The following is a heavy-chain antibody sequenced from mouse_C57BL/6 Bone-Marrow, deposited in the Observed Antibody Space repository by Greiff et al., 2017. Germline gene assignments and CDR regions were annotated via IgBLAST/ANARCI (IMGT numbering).Heavy chain of an antibody. J-gene: IGHJ2*01. D-gene: IGHD2-1*01. Sequence: EVKLVESGAELVRPGASVKLSCTASGFNINDDYMHWVKQRPEQGLEWIGWIDPENGDTEYASKFQGKATITADTSSNTAYLQLSSLTSEDTAVYYCTTRFYYPYCDYWGQGTTLTVSS. V-gene: IGHV14-4*01. CDR2: IDPENGDT. CDR1: GFNINDDY. CDR3: TTRFYYPYCDY.